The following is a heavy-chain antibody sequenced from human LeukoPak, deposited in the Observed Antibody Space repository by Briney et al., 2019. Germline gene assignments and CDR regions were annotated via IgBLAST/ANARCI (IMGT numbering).Heavy chain of an antibody. CDR2: ISAYNGNT. J-gene: IGHJ4*02. D-gene: IGHD6-13*01. CDR1: VYTLTSYG. CDR3: ASSIAAAGGFDY. Sequence: ASVNVSFKASVYTLTSYGISWVRQAPGQGLERMGWISAYNGNTNYAQKLPGSVTMTTDTSTSTAYMELRSLRYDDTAVYYCASSIAAAGGFDYWGQGTLVTVSS. V-gene: IGHV1-18*01.